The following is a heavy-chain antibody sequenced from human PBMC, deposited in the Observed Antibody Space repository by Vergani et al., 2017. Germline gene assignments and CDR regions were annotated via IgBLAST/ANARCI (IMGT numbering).Heavy chain of an antibody. CDR3: ARGQSGYCTGDICYIHPWFES. J-gene: IGHJ5*01. V-gene: IGHV1-8*02. D-gene: IGHD2-15*01. CDR1: GYTFNTYD. CDR2: MNPNSGNT. Sequence: QVQLVQSGAEVKKPGASVKVSCKASGYTFNTYDINWVRQAPGQGLEWMGWMNPNSGNTGYAQEFQGRVTMTRDTSITTAYMELNSLRFGDTAVYYCARGQSGYCTGDICYIHPWFESWGQGTLVTVSS.